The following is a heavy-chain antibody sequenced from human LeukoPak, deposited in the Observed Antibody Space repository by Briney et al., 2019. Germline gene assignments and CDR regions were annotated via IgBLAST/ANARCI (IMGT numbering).Heavy chain of an antibody. V-gene: IGHV1-24*01. CDR2: FDPEDGET. CDR3: ATLIGTTWYFDY. J-gene: IGHJ4*02. D-gene: IGHD1-7*01. Sequence: ASVKVSCKVSGYTLTELSMHWVRQAPGKGLEWMGGFDPEDGETIYAQKFQGRVTMTEDTSTDTAYMELSSLRSEDTAVYYCATLIGTTWYFDYWAREPWSPSPQ. CDR1: GYTLTELS.